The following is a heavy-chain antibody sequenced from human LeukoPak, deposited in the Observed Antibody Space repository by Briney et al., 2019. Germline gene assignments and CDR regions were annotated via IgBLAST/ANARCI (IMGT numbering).Heavy chain of an antibody. CDR3: AKDRYSTSWSEYFHH. CDR1: GFTFSSYA. Sequence: PGGSLRLSCAASGFTFSSYAMHWVRQAPGKGLEWVSAVTGSGSSTYYADSVKGRFTISRDNSRNTLYLQMNSLRAEDTAIYYCAKDRYSTSWSEYFHHWGQGTLVTVSS. D-gene: IGHD2-2*01. J-gene: IGHJ1*01. V-gene: IGHV3-23*01. CDR2: VTGSGSST.